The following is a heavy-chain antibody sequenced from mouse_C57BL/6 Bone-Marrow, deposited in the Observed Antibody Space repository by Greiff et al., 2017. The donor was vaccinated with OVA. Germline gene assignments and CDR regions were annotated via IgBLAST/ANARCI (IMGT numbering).Heavy chain of an antibody. J-gene: IGHJ2*01. Sequence: EVQLMESGGGLVQPGESLKLSCESNEYEFPSHDMSWVRKTPEKRLELVAAINSDGGSTYYPDTMERRFIISRDNTKKTLYLQMSSLRSEDTALYYFSTMITTSYFDYWGQGTTRTVSS. D-gene: IGHD2-4*01. CDR2: INSDGGST. V-gene: IGHV5-2*01. CDR3: STMITTSYFDY. CDR1: EYEFPSHD.